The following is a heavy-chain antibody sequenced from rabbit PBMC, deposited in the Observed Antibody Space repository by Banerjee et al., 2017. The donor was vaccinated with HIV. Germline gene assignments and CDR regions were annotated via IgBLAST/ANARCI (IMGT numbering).Heavy chain of an antibody. CDR1: GIDFSSYG. Sequence: QEQLVESGGGLVTLGGSLKLSCKASGIDFSSYGISWVRQAPGKGPEWIACIYAGSSGDTYYASWAKGRFTISKTSSTTVTLQMTSLTAADTATYFSARGLVAGVLDLRGPGTLVTVS. V-gene: IGHV1S45*01. J-gene: IGHJ4*01. CDR3: ARGLVAGVLDL. CDR2: IYAGSSGDT. D-gene: IGHD3-3*01.